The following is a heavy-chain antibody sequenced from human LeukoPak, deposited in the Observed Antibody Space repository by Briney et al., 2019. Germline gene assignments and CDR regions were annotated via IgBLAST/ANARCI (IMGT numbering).Heavy chain of an antibody. CDR2: ISSSGSTI. V-gene: IGHV3-48*03. CDR1: GFTLSSYE. D-gene: IGHD4-17*01. Sequence: QSGGSLRLSCAASGFTLSSYEMNWVRQAPGKGLEWVSYISSSGSTIYYADSVEGRFTLSRDNAKNSLYLQMNSLRAEDTAVYYCARDYGDYFDYWGQGTLVTVSS. J-gene: IGHJ4*02. CDR3: ARDYGDYFDY.